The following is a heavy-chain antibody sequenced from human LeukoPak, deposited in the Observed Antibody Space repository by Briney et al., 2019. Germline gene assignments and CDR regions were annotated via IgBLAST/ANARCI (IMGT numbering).Heavy chain of an antibody. CDR1: VYSISSGYY. J-gene: IGHJ4*02. CDR2: IYHSGST. V-gene: IGHV4-38-2*02. CDR3: ASCSGYDFVDY. Sequence: PSETLSLTCTVSVYSISSGYYWGWIRQPPGKGLEWIGSIYHSGSTYYDPSLKSRVTISVDTSKNQFSLKLSPVTAADTAVYYCASCSGYDFVDYWGQGTLVTVSS. D-gene: IGHD5-12*01.